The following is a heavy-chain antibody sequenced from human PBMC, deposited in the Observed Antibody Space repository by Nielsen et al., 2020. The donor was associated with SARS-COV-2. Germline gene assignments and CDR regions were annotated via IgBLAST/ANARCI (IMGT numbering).Heavy chain of an antibody. Sequence: GSLRLSCTVSGYSISSGYYWGWIRQPPGKGLEWIGGIYHSGSTYYNPSLKRRVTISGDTSKNQFSLKLSSVTAADTAVYYCARGAQWLVPLDPWGQGTLVTVSS. CDR1: GYSISSGYY. D-gene: IGHD6-19*01. J-gene: IGHJ5*02. CDR3: ARGAQWLVPLDP. V-gene: IGHV4-38-2*02. CDR2: IYHSGST.